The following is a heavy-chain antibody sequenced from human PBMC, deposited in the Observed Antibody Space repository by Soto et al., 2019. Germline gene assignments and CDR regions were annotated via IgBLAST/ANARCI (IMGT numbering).Heavy chain of an antibody. V-gene: IGHV4-30-4*01. CDR2: IYYSGST. J-gene: IGHJ4*02. Sequence: PSETLSLTCTVSGGSISSGDYYWSWIRQPPGKGLEWIGYIYYSGSTYYNPSLKSRVTISVDTSKNQFSLKLSSVTAADTAVYYCARWPPYGDYVDYWGQGTLVTVSS. CDR1: GGSISSGDYY. CDR3: ARWPPYGDYVDY. D-gene: IGHD4-17*01.